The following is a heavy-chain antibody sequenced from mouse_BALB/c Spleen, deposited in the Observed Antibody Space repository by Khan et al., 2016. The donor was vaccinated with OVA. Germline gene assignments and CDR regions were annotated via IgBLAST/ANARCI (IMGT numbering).Heavy chain of an antibody. CDR2: IYPGTNNT. J-gene: IGHJ2*01. CDR3: TREEALYYFDY. V-gene: IGHV1-76*01. Sequence: QVQLKQSGAELVRPGASVKLSCKTSGYIFTSYWIHWVKQRSGQGLEWIARIYPGTNNTYFNENLKDRATLTADKSSSTAYMQLSSLKSEDSAVYFCTREEALYYFDYWGQGTTLTVSS. D-gene: IGHD3-2*02. CDR1: GYIFTSYW.